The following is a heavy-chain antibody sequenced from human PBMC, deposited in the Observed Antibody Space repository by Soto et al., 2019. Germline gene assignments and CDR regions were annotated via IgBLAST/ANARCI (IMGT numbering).Heavy chain of an antibody. CDR1: GGTFSSYA. Sequence: QVQLVQSGAEVKKPGSSVKVSCKASGGTFSSYAISWVRLAPGLGLEWMGGIIPIFGTANYAQKFQGRVTITADESTSTASMELSSQRSEDTAVYYCARAWRIGYSGYEPFDYWGKGTLVTVSS. J-gene: IGHJ4*02. CDR2: IIPIFGTA. D-gene: IGHD5-12*01. V-gene: IGHV1-69*12. CDR3: ARAWRIGYSGYEPFDY.